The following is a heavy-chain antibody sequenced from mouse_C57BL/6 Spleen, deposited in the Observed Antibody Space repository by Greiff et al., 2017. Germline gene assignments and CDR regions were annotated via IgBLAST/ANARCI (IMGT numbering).Heavy chain of an antibody. CDR2: INPNNGGT. V-gene: IGHV1-26*01. CDR1: GYTFTDSY. J-gene: IGHJ4*01. D-gene: IGHD2-2*01. CDR3: ASSGGYYYAMDD. Sequence: VQLQQSGPELVKPGASVKISCKASGYTFTDSYMNWVKQSPGKSLEWIGDINPNNGGTSYNQKFKGKATLTVDKSSSTAYMELRSLTSEDSAVYYCASSGGYYYAMDDWGQGTSVTVSS.